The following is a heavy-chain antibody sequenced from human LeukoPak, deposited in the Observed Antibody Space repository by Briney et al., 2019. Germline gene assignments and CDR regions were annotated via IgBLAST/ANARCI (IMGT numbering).Heavy chain of an antibody. Sequence: SETLSLTCTVSGGSISSSSYYWGWIRQPPGTGLEWIGSIYYSGSTYYNPSLKSRVSISVDTSKNQFSLELSSVTAADTAVYYCARGTRSRSYNWFDPWGQGTLVTVSS. CDR2: IYYSGST. J-gene: IGHJ5*02. CDR1: GGSISSSSYY. D-gene: IGHD3/OR15-3a*01. V-gene: IGHV4-39*07. CDR3: ARGTRSRSYNWFDP.